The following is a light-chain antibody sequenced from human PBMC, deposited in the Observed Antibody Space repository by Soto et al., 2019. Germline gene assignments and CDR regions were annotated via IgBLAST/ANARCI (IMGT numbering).Light chain of an antibody. V-gene: IGLV2-8*01. J-gene: IGLJ1*01. CDR2: EVG. CDR1: SSDVGGYNY. Sequence: QSALTQPPSASGSFGQSVTISCTGTSSDVGGYNYVSWYQQHPGKAPELMIYEVGERPSGVPDRFSGSKSGITASLTVSGLQADDEADYYCSSYSGTNYHYVFGTGTKVTVL. CDR3: SSYSGTNYHYV.